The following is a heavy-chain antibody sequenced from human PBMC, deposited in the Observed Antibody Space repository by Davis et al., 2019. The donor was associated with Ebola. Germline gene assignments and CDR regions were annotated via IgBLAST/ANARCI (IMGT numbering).Heavy chain of an antibody. CDR1: GYTFTSYD. V-gene: IGHV1-8*01. CDR3: VPVVAATRRWFGWFDP. D-gene: IGHD2-15*01. J-gene: IGHJ5*02. CDR2: MNPNSGNT. Sequence: ASVTVSCKASGYTFTSYDINWVRQATGQGLEWMGWMNPNSGNTGYAQKFQGRVTMTRNTSISTAYMELSSLRSEDTAVYYCVPVVAATRRWFGWFDPWGQGTLVTVSS.